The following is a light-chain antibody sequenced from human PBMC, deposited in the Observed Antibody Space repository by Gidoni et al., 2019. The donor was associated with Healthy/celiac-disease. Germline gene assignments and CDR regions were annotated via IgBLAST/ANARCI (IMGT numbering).Light chain of an antibody. V-gene: IGKV3-20*01. CDR1: QSVSSSY. J-gene: IGKJ4*01. CDR2: GAS. Sequence: EIVLTTSPGTLSLSPGERATLSCRASQSVSSSYLACYQQKPGQAPRLLIYGASSRATGIPDRFSGSGSGTDLTLTISRLEPEDFAVYYCQQYGSSPLTFGGGTKVEIK. CDR3: QQYGSSPLT.